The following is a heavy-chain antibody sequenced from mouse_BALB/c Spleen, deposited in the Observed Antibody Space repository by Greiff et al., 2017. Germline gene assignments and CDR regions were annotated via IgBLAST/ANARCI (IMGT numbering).Heavy chain of an antibody. Sequence: EVQLVESGPGLVKPSQSLSLTCTVTGYSITSDYAWNWIRQFPGNKLEWMGYISYSGSTSYNPSLKSRISITRDTSKNQFFLQLNSVTTEDTATYYCAREYDYAMDYWGQGTSVTVSS. J-gene: IGHJ4*01. CDR1: GYSITSDYA. D-gene: IGHD5-1*01. CDR3: AREYDYAMDY. V-gene: IGHV3-2*02. CDR2: ISYSGST.